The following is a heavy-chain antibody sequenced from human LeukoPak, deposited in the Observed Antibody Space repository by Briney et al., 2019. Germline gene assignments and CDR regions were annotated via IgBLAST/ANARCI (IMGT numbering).Heavy chain of an antibody. CDR1: GGSISSTYY. V-gene: IGHV4-39*01. D-gene: IGHD4-23*01. CDR3: ARHRSGGHPAPFDI. CDR2: VHYSGNI. J-gene: IGHJ3*02. Sequence: SETLSLTCTVSGGSISSTYYWGWIRQPPGKGLELIGSVHYSGNIYYNPSLKSRVTMFVDTSKDQFFLKLTSVTAADTAVYYCARHRSGGHPAPFDIWGQGTMVTVSS.